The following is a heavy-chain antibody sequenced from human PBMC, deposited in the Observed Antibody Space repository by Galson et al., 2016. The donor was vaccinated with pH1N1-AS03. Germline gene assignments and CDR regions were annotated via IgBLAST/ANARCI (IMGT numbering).Heavy chain of an antibody. Sequence: SETLSLTCGVYGGSLSDFYWNWVRQTPGKGLEWIGDGNRRGSISYNPSLESRVSISLDTSKNQFSLRMTSVTAADTAAYYCARGPGATVTTSGPLDYWGQGTLVTVSS. CDR2: GNRRGSI. J-gene: IGHJ4*02. V-gene: IGHV4-34*01. D-gene: IGHD4-17*01. CDR3: ARGPGATVTTSGPLDY. CDR1: GGSLSDFY.